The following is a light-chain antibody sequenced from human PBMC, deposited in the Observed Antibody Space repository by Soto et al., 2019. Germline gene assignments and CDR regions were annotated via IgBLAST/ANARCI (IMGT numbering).Light chain of an antibody. CDR3: QQYGSSRT. J-gene: IGKJ1*01. CDR2: GAA. CDR1: QSVSSN. Sequence: EVLMTQSPATLSLSPGERATLSCRASQSVSSNLAWYRQKPGQAPTLLIYGAATRATGMPARFSGSGSGTDFTLTISRLEPEDFAVYYCQQYGSSRTFGQGTKVEIK. V-gene: IGKV3-20*01.